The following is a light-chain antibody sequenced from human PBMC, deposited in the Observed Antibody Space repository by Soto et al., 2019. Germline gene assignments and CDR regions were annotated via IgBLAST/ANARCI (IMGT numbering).Light chain of an antibody. J-gene: IGKJ4*01. Sequence: EIVLTQSPATLSLSPGDSATLSCRASQNVRSDYFAWYQQKPGQAPRVIIFGVSTRASATPDRFRGSGSGTYFTLTISRLEPDDFALYYCQQYGNSPLTFGGGTKVDIK. CDR3: QQYGNSPLT. V-gene: IGKV3-20*01. CDR1: QNVRSDY. CDR2: GVS.